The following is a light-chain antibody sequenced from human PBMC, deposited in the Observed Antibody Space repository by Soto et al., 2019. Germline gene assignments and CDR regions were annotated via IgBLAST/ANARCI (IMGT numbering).Light chain of an antibody. J-gene: IGKJ4*01. Sequence: DIQMTQSPSTLSASVGDRVTITCRASQSISSWLAWYQQKPGKAPKLLIYKASGLESGVPSRFSGSGSGTEFTLSISSLQPDDFASYYCQQYNNYPLTFGGGTKVDIK. CDR1: QSISSW. CDR3: QQYNNYPLT. V-gene: IGKV1-5*03. CDR2: KAS.